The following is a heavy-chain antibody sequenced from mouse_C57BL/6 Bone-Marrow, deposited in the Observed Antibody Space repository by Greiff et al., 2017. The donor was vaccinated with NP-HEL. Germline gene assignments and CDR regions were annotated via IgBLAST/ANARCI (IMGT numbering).Heavy chain of an antibody. CDR2: IYPRSGNT. Sequence: VQLQQSGAELARPGASVKLSCKASGYTFTSYGISWVKQRTGQGLEWIGEIYPRSGNTYYNEKFKGKATLTADKSSSTAYMELRSPTSEDSAVYFCASCYAMDYWGQGTSVTVSS. CDR3: ASCYAMDY. V-gene: IGHV1-81*01. CDR1: GYTFTSYG. J-gene: IGHJ4*01.